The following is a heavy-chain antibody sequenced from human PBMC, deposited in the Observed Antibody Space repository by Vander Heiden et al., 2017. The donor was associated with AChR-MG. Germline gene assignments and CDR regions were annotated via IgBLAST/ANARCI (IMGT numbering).Heavy chain of an antibody. D-gene: IGHD6-19*01. Sequence: QVQLVQSGAEVQKPGASVKVSCKASGYTFTGYYMHWVRQAPGQGLEWMGWINPNSGGTNYAQKFQGRVTMTRDTSISTAYMELSRLRSDDTAVYYCARDPSRQLLAPKRDYYYYMDVWGKGTTVTVSS. CDR2: INPNSGGT. CDR3: ARDPSRQLLAPKRDYYYYMDV. J-gene: IGHJ6*03. V-gene: IGHV1-2*02. CDR1: GYTFTGYY.